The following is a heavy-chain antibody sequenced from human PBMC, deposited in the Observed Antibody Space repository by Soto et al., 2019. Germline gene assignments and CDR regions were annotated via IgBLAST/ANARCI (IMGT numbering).Heavy chain of an antibody. CDR1: GFTFSSDG. CDR2: ISGSGAST. CDR3: AHFDWFIDY. J-gene: IGHJ4*02. D-gene: IGHD3-9*01. Sequence: PGGSLRLSCGASGFTFSSDGMSWVRQAPGKGLEWVSAISGSGASTYYADSVKGRFTISRDNSKNTLHLQMNSLRAEDTAVYYCAHFDWFIDYWGQGTLVTVSS. V-gene: IGHV3-23*01.